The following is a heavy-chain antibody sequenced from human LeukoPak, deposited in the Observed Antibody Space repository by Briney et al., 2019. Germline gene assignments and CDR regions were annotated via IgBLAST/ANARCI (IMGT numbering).Heavy chain of an antibody. V-gene: IGHV4-59*08. D-gene: IGHD3-22*01. CDR2: IYYSGST. CDR3: ARRTFFDSSGFHFYFDY. CDR1: GGSISSYY. J-gene: IGHJ4*02. Sequence: SETLSLTCTVSGGSISSYYWNWIRQPPGKGLEWIGYIYYSGSTNYNPSLRSRVTMSVDTSKNQFSLKLTSVTAADTAVYYCARRTFFDSSGFHFYFDYWGQGTLATVSS.